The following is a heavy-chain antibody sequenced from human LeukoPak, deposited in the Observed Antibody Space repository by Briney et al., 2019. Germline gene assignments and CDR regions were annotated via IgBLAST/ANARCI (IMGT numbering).Heavy chain of an antibody. Sequence: GGSLRLSCAASGFTFDDYAMHWVRQAPGKGLEWVSGISWNSGSIGYADSVKGRFTISRDNAKNSLYLQMNSLRAEDTALYYCAKERDLNDYVWGSPFDYWGQGTLVTVSS. CDR2: ISWNSGSI. CDR3: AKERDLNDYVWGSPFDY. D-gene: IGHD3-16*01. CDR1: GFTFDDYA. J-gene: IGHJ4*02. V-gene: IGHV3-9*01.